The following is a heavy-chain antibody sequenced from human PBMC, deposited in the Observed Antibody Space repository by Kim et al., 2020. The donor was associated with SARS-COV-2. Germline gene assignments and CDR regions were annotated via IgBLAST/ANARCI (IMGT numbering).Heavy chain of an antibody. Sequence: AASGKGQFTISRDNAKNRLYLQMNSLRAEDTAVYYCARDLGGYDQNWFDPWGQGTLVTVSS. CDR3: ARDLGGYDQNWFDP. D-gene: IGHD5-12*01. J-gene: IGHJ5*02. V-gene: IGHV3-74*01.